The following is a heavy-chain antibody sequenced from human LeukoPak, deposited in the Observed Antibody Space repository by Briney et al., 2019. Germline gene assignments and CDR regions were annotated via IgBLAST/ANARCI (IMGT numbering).Heavy chain of an antibody. CDR1: GGSISSYY. J-gene: IGHJ6*02. Sequence: KPSETLSLTCTVSGGSISSYYWSWIRQPPGKGLEWIGYIYYSGSTNYNPSLKSRVTMSVDTSKNQFSLKLSSVTAADTAVYYCARDKFLSTIFGVVTLMDVWGQGTTVTVSS. CDR2: IYYSGST. D-gene: IGHD3-3*01. CDR3: ARDKFLSTIFGVVTLMDV. V-gene: IGHV4-59*12.